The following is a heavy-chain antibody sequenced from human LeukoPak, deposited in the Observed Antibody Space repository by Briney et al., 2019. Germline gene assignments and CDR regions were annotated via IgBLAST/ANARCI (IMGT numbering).Heavy chain of an antibody. CDR2: ISVSGDNT. J-gene: IGHJ3*02. D-gene: IGHD2-15*01. CDR3: AKDLCSGGSCLEAFDI. Sequence: GGSLRLSCAASGFTLSSYAMTWVRQAPGKGLEWVSTISVSGDNTYYADSVKGRFTISRDNSKNTLDLQMNSLRAEDTAVYYCAKDLCSGGSCLEAFDIWGQGTMVTVSS. CDR1: GFTLSSYA. V-gene: IGHV3-23*01.